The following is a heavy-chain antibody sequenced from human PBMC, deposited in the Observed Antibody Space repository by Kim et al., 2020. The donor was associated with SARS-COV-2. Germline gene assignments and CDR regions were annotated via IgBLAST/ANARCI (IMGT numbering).Heavy chain of an antibody. CDR1: GGSFSGYY. D-gene: IGHD2-21*02. Sequence: SETLSLTCAVYGGSFSGYYWSWIRQPPGKGLEWIGEINHSGSTNYNPSLKSRVTISVDTSKNQFSLKLSSVTAADTAVYYCASLTARNPYYFDYWGQGTLVTVSS. J-gene: IGHJ4*02. V-gene: IGHV4-34*01. CDR3: ASLTARNPYYFDY. CDR2: INHSGST.